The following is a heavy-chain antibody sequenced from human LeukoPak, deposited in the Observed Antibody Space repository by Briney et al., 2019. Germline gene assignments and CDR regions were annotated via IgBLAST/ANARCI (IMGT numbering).Heavy chain of an antibody. Sequence: LSLTCAVYGGSVSDYDWSWVRQPPGKGPEWVGFIRSKAYGGTTEYAASVKGRFTISRDDSKSIAYLQMNSLKTEDTAVYYCTRVSSGGSCCFSQHWGQGTLVTVSS. V-gene: IGHV3-49*04. D-gene: IGHD2-15*01. CDR1: GGSVSDYD. J-gene: IGHJ1*01. CDR3: TRVSSGGSCCFSQH. CDR2: IRSKAYGGTT.